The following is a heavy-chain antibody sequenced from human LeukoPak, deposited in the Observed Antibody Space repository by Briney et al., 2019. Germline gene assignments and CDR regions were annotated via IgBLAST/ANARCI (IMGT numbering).Heavy chain of an antibody. CDR2: IHYSGNT. V-gene: IGHV4-59*01. Sequence: SETLSLTCSVSNGSISTTYWSWVRQPPGKGLEWIGNIHYSGNTNYNSSLKSRVTISVDTSKNQFSLKMISVTTADTAVYFCARGGWFHDRWGQGTLVTVSS. J-gene: IGHJ5*02. CDR3: ARGGWFHDR. D-gene: IGHD6-19*01. CDR1: NGSISTTY.